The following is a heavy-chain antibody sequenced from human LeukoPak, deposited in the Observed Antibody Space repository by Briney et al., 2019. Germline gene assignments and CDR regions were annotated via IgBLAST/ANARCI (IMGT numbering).Heavy chain of an antibody. CDR1: GGSISSYY. J-gene: IGHJ4*02. D-gene: IGHD3-10*01. Sequence: PSETLSHTCTVSGGSISSYYWSWIRQPPGKGLEWIGYVYYSGSTNYNPSLKSRVTISVDTSKNQFSLKLSSVTAADTAVYYCARHLTVRGVRRSYYFDYWGQGTLVTVSS. CDR3: ARHLTVRGVRRSYYFDY. CDR2: VYYSGST. V-gene: IGHV4-59*08.